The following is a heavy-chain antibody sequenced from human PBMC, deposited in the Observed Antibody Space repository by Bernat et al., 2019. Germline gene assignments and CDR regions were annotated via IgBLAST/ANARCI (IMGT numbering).Heavy chain of an antibody. J-gene: IGHJ4*02. D-gene: IGHD1-26*01. Sequence: EVHLVESGGDLVQPGGSLRLSCGASGFTFSTYWMSWVRQAPEKGLEWVATIRQDGNQIHYVDSVEGRFIISRDNGANSLYLQMSSLRVDDTAVYYCVRGCGAISCPYFFDSWGQGTLVTVSS. CDR3: VRGCGAISCPYFFDS. CDR2: IRQDGNQI. V-gene: IGHV3-7*02. CDR1: GFTFSTYW.